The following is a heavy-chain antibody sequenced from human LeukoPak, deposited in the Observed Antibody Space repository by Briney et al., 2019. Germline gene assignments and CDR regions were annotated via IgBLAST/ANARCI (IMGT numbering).Heavy chain of an antibody. J-gene: IGHJ6*03. D-gene: IGHD3/OR15-3a*01. V-gene: IGHV3-48*03. CDR2: ISRSGGTI. CDR3: ARPTWTNYMDV. Sequence: GGSLRLSCAASGFTLSSSEMNWVRQAPGKGLEWVSYISRSGGTIFYADFVKGRFTISRDNAKNSVSLQMNSLRAEDTAVYFCARPTWTNYMDVWGKGTAVTISS. CDR1: GFTLSSSE.